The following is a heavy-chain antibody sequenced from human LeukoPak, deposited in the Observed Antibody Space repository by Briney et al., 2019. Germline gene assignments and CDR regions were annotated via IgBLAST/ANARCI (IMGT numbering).Heavy chain of an antibody. CDR2: ISSSSTI. J-gene: IGHJ4*02. Sequence: GGSLRLSCAASGFTFSSYSMNWVRQAPGKGLEWISYISSSSTIYYAGSVKGRFTISRDNAKNSLYLQMNSLRDEDTAVYYCAREIYTAVIKGVDYWGQGTLVTVSS. D-gene: IGHD5-18*01. V-gene: IGHV3-48*02. CDR3: AREIYTAVIKGVDY. CDR1: GFTFSSYS.